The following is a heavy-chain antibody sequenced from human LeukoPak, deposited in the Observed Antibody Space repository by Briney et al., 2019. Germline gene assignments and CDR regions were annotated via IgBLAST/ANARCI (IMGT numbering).Heavy chain of an antibody. J-gene: IGHJ5*02. CDR1: GYTFTSYD. CDR3: ARGNGSSSWRFNWFDP. CDR2: MNPNSGNT. Sequence: ASVKVSCKASGYTFTSYDINGVRQATGQGLEWMGWMNPNSGNTGYAQKFQGRVTMTRNTSISTAYMELSSLRSEDTAVYYCARGNGSSSWRFNWFDPWGQGTLVTVSS. D-gene: IGHD6-13*01. V-gene: IGHV1-8*01.